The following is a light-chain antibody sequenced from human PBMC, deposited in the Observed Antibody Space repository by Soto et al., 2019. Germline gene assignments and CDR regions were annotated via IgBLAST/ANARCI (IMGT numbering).Light chain of an antibody. Sequence: DIQMTQSPSTLSASVGDRVTITCRASPSISRSLAWYQQKSGKAPKLLIYDASSLESGVPSRFSGSGFGTEFTLTISGLQPDDFATYYCQQYQSYFLTFGPGTTVDMK. CDR2: DAS. J-gene: IGKJ3*01. V-gene: IGKV1-5*01. CDR3: QQYQSYFLT. CDR1: PSISRS.